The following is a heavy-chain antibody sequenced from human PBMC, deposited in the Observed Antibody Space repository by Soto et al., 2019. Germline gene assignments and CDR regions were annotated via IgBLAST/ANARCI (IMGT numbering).Heavy chain of an antibody. CDR2: ISARGGSS. V-gene: IGHV3-23*01. CDR1: GFSSNSYA. D-gene: IGHD5-12*01. CDR3: SKCSIEYSASVDH. J-gene: IGHJ4*02. Sequence: EVQLLESGGGLVQPGGSLRLACAASGFSSNSYAMVWVRQAPGKGLELVTVISARGGSSNFADSLKGRFTISRDNSKNVLSLEMNNLRAEDTATYFCSKCSIEYSASVDHCGQGTLVLDSS.